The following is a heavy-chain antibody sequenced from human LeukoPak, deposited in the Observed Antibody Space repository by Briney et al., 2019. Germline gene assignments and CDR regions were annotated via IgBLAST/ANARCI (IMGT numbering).Heavy chain of an antibody. Sequence: SETLSLPCTVSGGSISSSSYYWAWIRQPPGKGLEWIGRIYTRGITNYNPSLKSRVTMSVDTSKNQFSLKLSSVTAADTAVYYCARGRYCSADICSGGDAFDIWGQGTMVSVSS. CDR1: GGSISSSSYY. J-gene: IGHJ3*02. CDR2: IYTRGIT. CDR3: ARGRYCSADICSGGDAFDI. D-gene: IGHD2-15*01. V-gene: IGHV4-39*07.